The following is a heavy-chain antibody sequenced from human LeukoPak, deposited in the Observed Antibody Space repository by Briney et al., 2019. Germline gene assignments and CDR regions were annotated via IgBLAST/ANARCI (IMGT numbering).Heavy chain of an antibody. J-gene: IGHJ5*02. CDR1: GYTFTSYY. D-gene: IGHD1-7*01. CDR3: ARDLKTGTTVIWFDP. Sequence: ASVKVSCKASGYTFTSYYMHWVRQAPGQGLEWMGIINPSGGSTSYAQKFQGRVTMTRDMSTSTVYMELSSLRSEDTAVYYCARDLKTGTTVIWFDPWGQGTLVTVSS. V-gene: IGHV1-46*01. CDR2: INPSGGST.